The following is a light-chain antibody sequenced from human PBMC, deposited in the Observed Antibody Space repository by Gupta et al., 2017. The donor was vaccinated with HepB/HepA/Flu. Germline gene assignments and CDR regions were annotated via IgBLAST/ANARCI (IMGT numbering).Light chain of an antibody. CDR2: DDS. Sequence: SYVLTQPPSVSVAPGKTARITCGGNNIGSKSVHWYQQQPGQAPVLVVYDDSDRPAGIPERCSGSNSGNTATLTISRVDAGEEADYYCQVWDSSSDNLYVFGTGTKVTVL. CDR1: NIGSKS. V-gene: IGLV3-21*03. CDR3: QVWDSSSDNLYV. J-gene: IGLJ1*01.